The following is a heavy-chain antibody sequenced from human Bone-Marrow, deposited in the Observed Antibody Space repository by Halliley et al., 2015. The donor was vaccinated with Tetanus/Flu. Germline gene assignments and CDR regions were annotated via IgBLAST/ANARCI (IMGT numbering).Heavy chain of an antibody. J-gene: IGHJ4*02. CDR1: GYTLTNYW. D-gene: IGHD5-18*01. V-gene: IGHV5-51*01. CDR3: ARSLLGYSYGYYFDY. CDR2: IYPGDSDT. Sequence: QLVQSGAEVKKPGESLKISCKGSGYTLTNYWIGWVRQMPGKGLEWMGIIYPGDSDTTYSPSFQGQVTISVDKSISTAYLQWSSLKASVTAMYYCARSLLGYSYGYYFDYWGQGTLVTVSS.